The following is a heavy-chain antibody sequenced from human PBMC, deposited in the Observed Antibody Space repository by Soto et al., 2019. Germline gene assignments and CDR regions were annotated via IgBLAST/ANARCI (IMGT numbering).Heavy chain of an antibody. Sequence: SETLSLTCPVSGGSISSGGYYWSWIRQHPGKGLEWIGYIYYSGSTYYNPSLKSRVTISVDTSKNQFSLKLSSVTAADTAVYYCARVFRGGYFDYWGQGTLVTVSS. CDR3: ARVFRGGYFDY. V-gene: IGHV4-31*03. D-gene: IGHD3-16*01. CDR1: GGSISSGGYY. J-gene: IGHJ4*02. CDR2: IYYSGST.